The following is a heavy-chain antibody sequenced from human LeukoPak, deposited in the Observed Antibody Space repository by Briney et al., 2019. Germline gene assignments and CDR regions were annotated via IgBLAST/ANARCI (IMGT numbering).Heavy chain of an antibody. J-gene: IGHJ4*02. D-gene: IGHD6-13*01. Sequence: SETLSLTCTVSGGSISSGGYYWSWIRQHPGKGLEWIGYIYYSGSAYYNPSLKNRVTISVDTSKNQFSLKLNSVTAADTAVYYCARAPAIAAAGNYYFDYWGQGTLVTVSS. CDR3: ARAPAIAAAGNYYFDY. CDR1: GGSISSGGYY. CDR2: IYYSGSA. V-gene: IGHV4-31*03.